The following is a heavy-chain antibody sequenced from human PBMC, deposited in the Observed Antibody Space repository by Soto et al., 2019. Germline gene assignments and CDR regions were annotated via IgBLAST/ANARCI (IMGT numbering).Heavy chain of an antibody. Sequence: QVQLVQSGAEVKKPGASVKVSCKASGHTFSSHDINWVRQAPGQGLEWMGWMNPNTGNTGYAQTFQGRVSMTRDTSINTAYMQVSSLRSEETAVYYCARGRDEYNSWLGLDYWGQGTLVTVSS. CDR3: ARGRDEYNSWLGLDY. V-gene: IGHV1-8*01. D-gene: IGHD6-6*01. CDR2: MNPNTGNT. J-gene: IGHJ4*02. CDR1: GHTFSSHD.